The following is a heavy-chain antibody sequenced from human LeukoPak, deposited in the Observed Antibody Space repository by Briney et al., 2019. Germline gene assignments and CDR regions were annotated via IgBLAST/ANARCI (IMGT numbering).Heavy chain of an antibody. CDR1: GFIFNSYG. CDR3: ARSDRGVVYFDY. V-gene: IGHV3-33*01. J-gene: IGHJ4*02. D-gene: IGHD2-15*01. Sequence: GGSLRLSCAASGFIFNSYGMEWVRQAPGKGLEWVAAIWYDGNNKDHADSVKGRFTISRDNSKNTASLQMNTLRSDDTAIYYCARSDRGVVYFDYWGQGALVTVSS. CDR2: IWYDGNNK.